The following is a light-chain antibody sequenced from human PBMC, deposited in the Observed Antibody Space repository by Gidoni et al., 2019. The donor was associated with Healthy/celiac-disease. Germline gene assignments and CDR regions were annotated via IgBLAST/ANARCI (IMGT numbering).Light chain of an antibody. CDR1: QSISSY. J-gene: IGKJ3*01. V-gene: IGKV1-39*01. CDR3: QQSYSTPLT. Sequence: DIQMTQSPSSLSASVGDRVTITCLAIQSISSYLNWYQQKPGKAPKLLIYAASSLQSGVPSRFSGSGSGTDFTLTISSLQPEDFATYYCQQSYSTPLTFGPGTKVDIK. CDR2: AAS.